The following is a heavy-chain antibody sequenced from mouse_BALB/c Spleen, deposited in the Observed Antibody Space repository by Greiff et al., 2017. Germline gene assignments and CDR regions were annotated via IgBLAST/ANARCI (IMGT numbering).Heavy chain of an antibody. CDR3: ARRVYYDYPYAMDY. Sequence: VQLQQSGPGLVKPSQSLSLTCSVTGYSITSGYYWNWIRQFPGNKLEWMGYISYDGSNNYNPSLKNRISITRDTSKNQFFLKLNSVTTEDTATYYCARRVYYDYPYAMDYWGQGTSVTVSS. J-gene: IGHJ4*01. V-gene: IGHV3-6*02. CDR1: GYSITSGYY. CDR2: ISYDGSN. D-gene: IGHD2-4*01.